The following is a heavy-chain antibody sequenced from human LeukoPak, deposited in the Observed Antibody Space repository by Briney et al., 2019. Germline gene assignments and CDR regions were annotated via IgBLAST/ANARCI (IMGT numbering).Heavy chain of an antibody. D-gene: IGHD2-21*02. CDR2: IHYSGST. CDR1: GGSISSGGYY. Sequence: PSQTLSLTCTVSGGSISSGGYYWSWIRQHPGKGLEWIGYIHYSGSTYYNPSLKSRVTISVDASKNQFSLKLRYVTAADTAVYYCARTCMTSARFDPWGQGTLVTVSS. CDR3: ARTCMTSARFDP. J-gene: IGHJ5*02. V-gene: IGHV4-31*03.